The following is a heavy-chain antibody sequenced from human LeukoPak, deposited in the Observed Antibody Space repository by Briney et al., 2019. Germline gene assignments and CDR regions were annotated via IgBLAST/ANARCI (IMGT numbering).Heavy chain of an antibody. CDR1: GYSFTSYS. D-gene: IGHD5-18*01. Sequence: KPGESLKISCKASGYSFTSYSIGWVRQMPGKGLEWMGIIHPGDSDTRYSPSFEGQVTISADKSISTAYLQWSSLKASDTAMYYCESTRSWHRYGYGYWGQGTLVTVSS. J-gene: IGHJ4*02. CDR3: ESTRSWHRYGYGY. V-gene: IGHV5-51*01. CDR2: IHPGDSDT.